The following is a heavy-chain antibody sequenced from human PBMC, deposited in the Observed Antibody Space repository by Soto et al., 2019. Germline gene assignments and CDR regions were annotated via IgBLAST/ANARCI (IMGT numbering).Heavy chain of an antibody. CDR2: IYYSGST. V-gene: IGHV4-59*01. CDR1: GGSISSYY. J-gene: IGHJ6*02. CDR3: ARGSYDFYGMDA. D-gene: IGHD2-8*01. Sequence: SETLSLTCTVSGGSISSYYWSWIRQPPGKGLEWIGYIYYSGSTNYNPSLKSRVTISVDTSKNQFSLKLSSVTAADTAVYYCARGSYDFYGMDAWGQRTTVTVSS.